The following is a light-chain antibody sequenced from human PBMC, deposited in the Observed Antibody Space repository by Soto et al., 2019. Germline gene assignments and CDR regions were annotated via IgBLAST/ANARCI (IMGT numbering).Light chain of an antibody. CDR2: GES. V-gene: IGKV3-20*01. CDR3: QKYSSSTET. Sequence: IVLTQSPGTPCLSPGERATLSCRASQSVSSSYLAWYQQKTGQAPRLLIYGESSRATGIPDRFSGSGSGTDFNLTISRLEPEDFAVYYCQKYSSSTETCGQGTKVDIK. J-gene: IGKJ1*01. CDR1: QSVSSSY.